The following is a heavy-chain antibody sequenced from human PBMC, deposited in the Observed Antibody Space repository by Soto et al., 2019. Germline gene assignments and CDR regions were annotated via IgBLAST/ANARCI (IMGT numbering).Heavy chain of an antibody. V-gene: IGHV1-2*04. CDR1: GYTFTGYY. CDR3: ARSAGWLPYYYYGMDV. Sequence: GASVKVSCKASGYTFTGYYMHWVRQAPGQGLEWMGWINPNSGGTNYAQKFQGWVTMTRDTSISTAYMELSRLRSDDTAVYYCARSAGWLPYYYYGMDVWGQGTTVTVSS. J-gene: IGHJ6*02. CDR2: INPNSGGT. D-gene: IGHD6-19*01.